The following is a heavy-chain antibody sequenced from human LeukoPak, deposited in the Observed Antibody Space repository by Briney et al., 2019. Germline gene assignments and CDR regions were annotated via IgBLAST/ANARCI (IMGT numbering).Heavy chain of an antibody. Sequence: GGSLRLSCAASGFTFSTYEMNWVRQAPGKGLEWVSYISISGNTIDYADSVKGRFTMSRDIAKNSLYLQMNSLGPEDTAVYYCARESTWDAFDVWGQGTTVTVSS. V-gene: IGHV3-48*03. J-gene: IGHJ3*01. CDR3: ARESTWDAFDV. CDR2: ISISGNTI. CDR1: GFTFSTYE.